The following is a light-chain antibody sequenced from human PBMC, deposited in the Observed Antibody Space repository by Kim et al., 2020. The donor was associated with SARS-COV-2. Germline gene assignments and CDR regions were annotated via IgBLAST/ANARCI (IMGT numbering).Light chain of an antibody. Sequence: GQSATVACPRSSSDVGHDKFVACFQQHPGKAPKLMMYDVSKRPSGVSDRFSGSQSGNTASLTISGLRAEDEADYYCSSYTTSSTWVFGGGTQLTVL. CDR1: SSDVGHDKF. CDR2: DVS. V-gene: IGLV2-14*04. J-gene: IGLJ3*02. CDR3: SSYTTSSTWV.